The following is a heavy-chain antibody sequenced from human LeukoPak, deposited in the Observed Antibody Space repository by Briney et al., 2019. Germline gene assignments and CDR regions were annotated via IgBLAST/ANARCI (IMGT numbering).Heavy chain of an antibody. D-gene: IGHD6-13*01. J-gene: IGHJ4*02. CDR1: GFTFSSYA. V-gene: IGHV3-23*01. CDR3: ARVKYSSSWYDY. Sequence: GGSLRLSCAASGFTFSSYAMSWVRQAPGKGLEWVSAISGSGGSTYYADSVKGRFTISRDNSKNTLYLQMNSLRAEDTAVYYCARVKYSSSWYDYWGQGTLVTVSS. CDR2: ISGSGGST.